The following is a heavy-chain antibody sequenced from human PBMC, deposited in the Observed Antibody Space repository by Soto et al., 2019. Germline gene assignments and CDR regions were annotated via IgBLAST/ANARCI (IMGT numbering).Heavy chain of an antibody. Sequence: ASVKVSCKASGGTFSSYAISWVRQAPGQGLEWMGGIIPIFGTANYAQKSQGRVTITADESTSTAYMELSSLRSEDTAVYYCARVVPIAAAVGWFDPWGQGTLVTVSS. CDR2: IIPIFGTA. CDR3: ARVVPIAAAVGWFDP. J-gene: IGHJ5*02. V-gene: IGHV1-69*13. D-gene: IGHD6-13*01. CDR1: GGTFSSYA.